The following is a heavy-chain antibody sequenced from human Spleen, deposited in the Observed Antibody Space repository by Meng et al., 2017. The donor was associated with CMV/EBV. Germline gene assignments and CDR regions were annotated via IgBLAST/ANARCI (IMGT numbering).Heavy chain of an antibody. CDR3: ARGYDFWRE. CDR1: GGSFSGYY. D-gene: IGHD3-3*01. V-gene: IGHV4-59*01. CDR2: IYYSGST. J-gene: IGHJ4*02. Sequence: SETLSLTCAVSGGSFSGYYWSWIRQPPGKGLEWIGYIYYSGSTNYNPSLKSRVTISVDTSKNQFSLKLSSVTAADTAVYYCARGYDFWREWGQGTLVTVSS.